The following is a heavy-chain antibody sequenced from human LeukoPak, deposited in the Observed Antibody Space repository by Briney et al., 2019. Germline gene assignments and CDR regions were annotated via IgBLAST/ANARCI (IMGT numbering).Heavy chain of an antibody. CDR3: AKDPYTSPYYFDY. Sequence: GGSLRLSCAASGFTFSNYGMHWVRQAPGKGLEWVAFIRYDGSNKYYADSVKGRFTISRDNSKNTLYLQMNSLRAEDTAVYYCAKDPYTSPYYFDYWGQGTLVTVSS. CDR2: IRYDGSNK. D-gene: IGHD6-13*01. J-gene: IGHJ4*02. V-gene: IGHV3-30*02. CDR1: GFTFSNYG.